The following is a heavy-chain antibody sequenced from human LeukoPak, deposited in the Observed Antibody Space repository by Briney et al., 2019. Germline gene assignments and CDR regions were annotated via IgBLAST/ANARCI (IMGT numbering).Heavy chain of an antibody. Sequence: GGSLRLSCAASGFTFSSFGMHWVRQAPGKGLEWVAIIWYDGGDKYYADSVKGRFTVSRDNSKNTLHLQVNSLRAEDTAVYYCARDRGTTSSAGYYFDTWGQGALVTVSS. J-gene: IGHJ4*02. D-gene: IGHD6-6*01. CDR3: ARDRGTTSSAGYYFDT. CDR1: GFTFSSFG. V-gene: IGHV3-33*01. CDR2: IWYDGGDK.